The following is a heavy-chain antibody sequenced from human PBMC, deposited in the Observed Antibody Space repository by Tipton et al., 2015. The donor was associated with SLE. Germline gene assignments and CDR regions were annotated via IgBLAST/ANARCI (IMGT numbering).Heavy chain of an antibody. CDR2: IRYDGSNK. J-gene: IGHJ4*02. D-gene: IGHD3-10*01. CDR3: AKDGPQGSVGSGSCDY. V-gene: IGHV3-30*02. CDR1: GFTFSSYG. Sequence: SLRLSCAASGFTFSSYGMHWVRQAPGKGLEWVAFIRYDGSNKYYADSVKGRFTISRDNSKNTLYLQMNSLRAEDTAVYYCAKDGPQGSVGSGSCDYWGQGTLVTVSS.